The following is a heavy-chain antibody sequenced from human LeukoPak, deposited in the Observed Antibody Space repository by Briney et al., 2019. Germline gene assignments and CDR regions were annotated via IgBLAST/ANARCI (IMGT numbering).Heavy chain of an antibody. J-gene: IGHJ5*02. V-gene: IGHV1-8*01. D-gene: IGHD3-10*01. CDR1: GYTFTSYD. CDR3: AIGRYFGQHWFDP. Sequence: ASVKVSCKASGYTFTSYDINWVRQATGQGLEWMGWMKPNSGNTGYAQKFQGRVTMTRNTSISTAYMELSSLRSEDTAVYYCAIGRYFGQHWFDPWGQGTLVTVSS. CDR2: MKPNSGNT.